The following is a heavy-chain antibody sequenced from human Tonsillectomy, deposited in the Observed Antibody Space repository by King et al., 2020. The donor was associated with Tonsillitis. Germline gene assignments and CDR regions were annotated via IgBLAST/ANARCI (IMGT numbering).Heavy chain of an antibody. V-gene: IGHV4-31*03. CDR2: VHYSGNT. J-gene: IGHJ2*01. Sequence: QLQESGPGLVKPSQTLSLTCTVSGDSISGDVYYWSWIRQLPGKGPEWVGYVHYSGNTYYKSSLRGRLTISVDTSKSHFPLKLTSVTAADTAVYYCARGGFSSSFLDLYFDLWGRGTLVTVAS. CDR1: GDSISGDVYY. CDR3: ARGGFSSSFLDLYFDL. D-gene: IGHD6-13*01.